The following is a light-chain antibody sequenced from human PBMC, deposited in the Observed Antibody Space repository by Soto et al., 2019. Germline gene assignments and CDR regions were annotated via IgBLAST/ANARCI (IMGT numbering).Light chain of an antibody. J-gene: IGLJ2*01. V-gene: IGLV3-21*04. Sequence: SYELTQPPSLSVAPGKTARITCGGNNIGSKSVHWYQQKPGQAPVLVIYYDSDRPSGIPERFSGSNSGNTATLTISRVEAGDEADYYCQVWDSSSDHVVFGGGTRSPS. CDR2: YDS. CDR3: QVWDSSSDHVV. CDR1: NIGSKS.